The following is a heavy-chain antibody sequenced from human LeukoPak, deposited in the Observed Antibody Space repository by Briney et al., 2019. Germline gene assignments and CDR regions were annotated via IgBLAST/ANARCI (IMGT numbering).Heavy chain of an antibody. D-gene: IGHD3-3*01. CDR2: ISWNSGSI. CDR3: AKGDGRFLEWLFPDAFDI. CDR1: GFTFDDYA. V-gene: IGHV3-9*03. Sequence: GGSLRLSCAASGFTFDDYAMHWVPQAPGKGLEWVSGISWNSGSIDYADSVKGRFTISRDNAKNSLYLQMNSLRAEDMALYYCAKGDGRFLEWLFPDAFDIWGQGTMVTVSS. J-gene: IGHJ3*02.